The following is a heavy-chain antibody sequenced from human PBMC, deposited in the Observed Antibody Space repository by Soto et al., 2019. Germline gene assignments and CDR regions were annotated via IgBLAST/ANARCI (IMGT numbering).Heavy chain of an antibody. J-gene: IGHJ4*02. Sequence: EVQLVESGGAVVRPGGSLRLSCAASGFTFDDYAMSWVRQARGKGLEWVAAINWNGGSTTYADSLKGRFTISRDNAKNSLHLQISSLRAEDTALNYCARCSSTSCYIMASFDYWGQGTLVTVSS. CDR1: GFTFDDYA. CDR2: INWNGGST. D-gene: IGHD2-2*02. CDR3: ARCSSTSCYIMASFDY. V-gene: IGHV3-20*04.